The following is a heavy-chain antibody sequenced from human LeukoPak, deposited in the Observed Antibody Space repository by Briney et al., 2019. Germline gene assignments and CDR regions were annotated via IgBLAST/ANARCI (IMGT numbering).Heavy chain of an antibody. CDR2: ISGSGGST. V-gene: IGHV3-23*01. D-gene: IGHD2-2*01. CDR1: GFTFSSYA. CDR3: ARDACSGSGCLDF. Sequence: GGSLRLSCAASGFTFSSYAMSWVRQAPGKGLEWVSAISGSGGSTYYADSVKGRFTISRDNSKNTLFLQMNGLRAEDTAVYYCARDACSGSGCLDFWGQGSLVTVSS. J-gene: IGHJ4*02.